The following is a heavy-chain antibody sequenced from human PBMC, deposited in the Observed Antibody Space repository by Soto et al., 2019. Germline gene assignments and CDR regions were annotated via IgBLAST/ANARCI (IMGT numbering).Heavy chain of an antibody. CDR2: INHSGST. J-gene: IGHJ6*02. D-gene: IGHD3-3*01. CDR1: GGSFSGYY. CDR3: IVRDFWSGRPTYYYYYGMDV. V-gene: IGHV4-34*01. Sequence: SDTLSLTCAVYGGSFSGYYWSGIRQPPGKVLEWIGEINHSGSTNYNPSLKSRVTISVDTSKNQFSLKLSSVTAADTAVYANIVRDFWSGRPTYYYYYGMDVWGQGTTVT.